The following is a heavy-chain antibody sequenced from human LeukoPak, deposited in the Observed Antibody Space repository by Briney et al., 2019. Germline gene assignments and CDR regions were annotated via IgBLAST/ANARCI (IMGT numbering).Heavy chain of an antibody. CDR1: GFAFTNAW. J-gene: IGHJ4*02. D-gene: IGHD5-12*01. V-gene: IGHV3-15*01. CDR2: IKSKTDGGTT. CDR3: TTGGYGGQFDY. Sequence: PGGSLRLSCAASGFAFTNAWMSWVRQAPGKGLEWVGRIKSKTDGGTTDYAAPVKGRFTISRDDSKNTLYLQMNSLKTEDTAVYYCTTGGYGGQFDYWGQGTLVTVSS.